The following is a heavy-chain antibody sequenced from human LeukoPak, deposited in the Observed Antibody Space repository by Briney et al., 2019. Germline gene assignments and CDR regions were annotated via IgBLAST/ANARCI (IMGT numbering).Heavy chain of an antibody. J-gene: IGHJ4*02. CDR3: AKLTGRLQLWLPVDY. Sequence: GGSLRLSCAASGFTFSSYAMHWVRQAPGKGLEWVAVISYDGSNKYYADSVKGRFTISRDNSKNTLYLQMNSLRAEDTAVYYCAKLTGRLQLWLPVDYWGQGTLVTVSS. D-gene: IGHD5-18*01. CDR2: ISYDGSNK. V-gene: IGHV3-30-3*02. CDR1: GFTFSSYA.